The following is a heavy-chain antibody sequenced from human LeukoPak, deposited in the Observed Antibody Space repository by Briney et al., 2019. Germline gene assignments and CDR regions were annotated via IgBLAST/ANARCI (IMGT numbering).Heavy chain of an antibody. D-gene: IGHD1-26*01. CDR3: ATGGKWDVTPFDY. J-gene: IGHJ4*02. CDR1: GFTFSSYW. V-gene: IGHV3-74*01. CDR2: INSDGSST. Sequence: GGSLRLSCAASGFTFSSYWMHWVRQAPGKGLVWVSRINSDGSSTSYADSVKGRFTISRDNAKNTLYLQMNSLRAEDTAVYYCATGGKWDVTPFDYWGQGTLLTASS.